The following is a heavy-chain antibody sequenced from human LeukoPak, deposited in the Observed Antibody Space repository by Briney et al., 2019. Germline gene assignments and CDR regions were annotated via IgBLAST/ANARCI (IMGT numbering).Heavy chain of an antibody. CDR2: IYYSGST. D-gene: IGHD4-17*01. V-gene: IGHV4-59*12. J-gene: IGHJ4*02. CDR3: ARTIDYGDKIDY. Sequence: PSETLSLTCTVSGGSISSYYWSWIRQPPGKGLEWIGYIYYSGSTNYNPSLKSRVTISVDTSKNQFSLKLSSVTAADTAVYYCARTIDYGDKIDYWDQGTLVTVSS. CDR1: GGSISSYY.